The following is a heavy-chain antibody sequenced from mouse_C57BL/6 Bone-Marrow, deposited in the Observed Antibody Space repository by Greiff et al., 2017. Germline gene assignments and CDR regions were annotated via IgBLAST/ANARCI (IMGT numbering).Heavy chain of an antibody. CDR2: IIPSSGYT. V-gene: IGHV1-4*01. D-gene: IGHD1-1*01. Sequence: VQLQQSGAELARPGASVKMSCKASGYTFTSYTMHWVKQRPGQGLEWIGYIIPSSGYTTYNQKFKDKATLTADKSSSTAYMQLSSLTSEDSAVNYCARRDYYGISWGRDYWGQGTTLTVSS. J-gene: IGHJ2*01. CDR3: ARRDYYGISWGRDY. CDR1: GYTFTSYT.